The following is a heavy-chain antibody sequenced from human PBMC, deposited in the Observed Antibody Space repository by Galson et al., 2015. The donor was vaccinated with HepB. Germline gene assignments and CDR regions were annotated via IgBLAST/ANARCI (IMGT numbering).Heavy chain of an antibody. CDR2: ISSSSSYT. D-gene: IGHD1-14*01. Sequence: SLRLSCAASGFTFSDYHMSWIRQAPGKGLEWVSYISSSSSYTNYADSVKGRFTISRDNAKNSLYLQMNSLRAEDTAVYYCARGAPGNLLGGYYGMDVWGQGTTVTVSS. CDR1: GFTFSDYH. CDR3: ARGAPGNLLGGYYGMDV. J-gene: IGHJ6*02. V-gene: IGHV3-11*05.